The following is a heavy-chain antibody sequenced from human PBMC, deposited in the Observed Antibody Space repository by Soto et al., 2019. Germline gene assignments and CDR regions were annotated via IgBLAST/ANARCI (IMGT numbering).Heavy chain of an antibody. V-gene: IGHV4-34*01. J-gene: IGHJ6*02. Sequence: SETLSLTCAVYGGSFSGYYWSWIRQPPGKGLEWIGEINHSGSTNYNPSLKSRVTISVDKSKNQFSLKLSSVTAADTAVYYCARGNYYDSSGYYSYYYYGMDVWGQGTTVTVSS. CDR1: GGSFSGYY. CDR2: INHSGST. D-gene: IGHD3-22*01. CDR3: ARGNYYDSSGYYSYYYYGMDV.